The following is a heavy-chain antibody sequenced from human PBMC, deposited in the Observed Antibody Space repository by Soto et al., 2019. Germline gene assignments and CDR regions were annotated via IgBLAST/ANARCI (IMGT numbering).Heavy chain of an antibody. J-gene: IGHJ3*02. CDR3: ARGSIAAAGIDAFDI. V-gene: IGHV3-30-3*01. CDR2: ISYDGSNK. D-gene: IGHD6-13*01. Sequence: GGSLRLSCAASGFTFSSYAVHWVRQAPGKGLEWVAIISYDGSNKYYADSVKGRFTISRDNSKNTLYLQMNSLRAEDTAVYYCARGSIAAAGIDAFDIWGQGTMVTVSS. CDR1: GFTFSSYA.